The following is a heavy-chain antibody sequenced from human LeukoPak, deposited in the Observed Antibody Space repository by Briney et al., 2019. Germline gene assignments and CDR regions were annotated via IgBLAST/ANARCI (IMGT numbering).Heavy chain of an antibody. CDR3: ARPRAGYSYGYYFDY. D-gene: IGHD5-18*01. V-gene: IGHV4-39*01. CDR1: GSSISSSSYY. CDR2: IYYSGST. J-gene: IGHJ4*02. Sequence: SETLSLTCTVSGSSISSSSYYWGWIRQPPGKGLEWIGSIYYSGSTYYNPSLKSRVTISVDTSKNQFSLKLSSVTAADTAVYYCARPRAGYSYGYYFDYWGQGTLVTVSS.